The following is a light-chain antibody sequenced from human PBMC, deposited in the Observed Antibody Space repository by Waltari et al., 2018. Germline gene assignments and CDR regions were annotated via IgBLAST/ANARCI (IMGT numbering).Light chain of an antibody. CDR1: SSDVGCYNY. J-gene: IGLJ2*01. Sequence: QSALTQPASVSGSPGQSITISCTGTSSDVGCYNYVSWYQQHPGKAPQLMIYDVSKRPSGVSNRSSGSKSGNTASLTISGLQAEDEAYYYCSSYTSSSTLVFGGGTKLTVL. V-gene: IGLV2-14*01. CDR3: SSYTSSSTLV. CDR2: DVS.